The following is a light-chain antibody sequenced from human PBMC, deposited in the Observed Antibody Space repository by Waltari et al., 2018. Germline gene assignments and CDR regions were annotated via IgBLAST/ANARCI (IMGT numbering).Light chain of an antibody. CDR3: QQFNNYLLT. V-gene: IGKV1D-13*01. Sequence: AIQLTQSPSSLSASVGDRVTITCRASQGISSALAWYQQKPGKAPKLLIYDASSLEIGVPSRFSCSGSGTDFTLTISSLQPEDFATYYCQQFNNYLLTFGGGTKVEIK. J-gene: IGKJ4*01. CDR1: QGISSA. CDR2: DAS.